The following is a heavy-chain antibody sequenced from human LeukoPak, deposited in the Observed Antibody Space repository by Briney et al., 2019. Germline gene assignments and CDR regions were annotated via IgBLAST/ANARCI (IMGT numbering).Heavy chain of an antibody. CDR3: ARDKGQLAPYPFDY. Sequence: ASVKVSCKASGGTFSSYAISWVRQAPGQGLEWMGRIIPILGIANYAQKFQGRVTITADKSTSTAYMELSSLRSEDTAVYYRARDKGQLAPYPFDYWGQGTLVTVSS. V-gene: IGHV1-69*04. CDR2: IIPILGIA. J-gene: IGHJ4*02. D-gene: IGHD6-6*01. CDR1: GGTFSSYA.